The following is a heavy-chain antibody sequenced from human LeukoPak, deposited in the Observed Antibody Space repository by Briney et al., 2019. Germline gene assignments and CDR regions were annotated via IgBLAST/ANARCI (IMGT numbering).Heavy chain of an antibody. Sequence: ASVKVSCKASGGTFSSYAINWVRQATGQGLEWMGWRNPNSGNTGYAQKFQGRVTMTRNTSISTAYMELSSLRSEDTAVYYCARGGLRDYDSSDAFDIWGQGTMVTVSS. CDR1: GGTFSSYA. D-gene: IGHD3-22*01. J-gene: IGHJ3*02. CDR3: ARGGLRDYDSSDAFDI. CDR2: RNPNSGNT. V-gene: IGHV1-8*02.